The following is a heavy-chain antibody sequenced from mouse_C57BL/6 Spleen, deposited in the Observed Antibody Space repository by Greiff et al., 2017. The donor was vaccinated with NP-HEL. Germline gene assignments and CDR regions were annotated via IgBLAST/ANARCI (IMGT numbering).Heavy chain of an antibody. Sequence: VQLQQSGPELVKPGASVKISCKASGYTFTDYYMNWVKQSHGKSLEWIGDINPNNGGTNYNGKFKGKATLTADKSSSTAYMQLSSLTSEDSAVYFCAREGLSTMAYWGQGTTLTVSS. CDR3: AREGLSTMAY. D-gene: IGHD2-1*01. J-gene: IGHJ2*01. CDR1: GYTFTDYY. V-gene: IGHV1-26*01. CDR2: INPNNGGT.